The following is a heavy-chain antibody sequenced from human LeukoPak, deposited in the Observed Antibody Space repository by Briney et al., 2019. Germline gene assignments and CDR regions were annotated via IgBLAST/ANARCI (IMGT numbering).Heavy chain of an antibody. D-gene: IGHD3-10*01. V-gene: IGHV1-2*02. CDR2: INPNSGGT. CDR1: GYTFTGYY. J-gene: IGHJ4*02. Sequence: ASVKVSCKASGYTFTGYYIHWLRQAPGQGLEWMGWINPNSGGTYYSQKFQGRVAMTRDTSISTAYMDLSTMTSDDTAIYYCARDPPTSTTMVRGVLPFYWGQGTLVTVSS. CDR3: ARDPPTSTTMVRGVLPFY.